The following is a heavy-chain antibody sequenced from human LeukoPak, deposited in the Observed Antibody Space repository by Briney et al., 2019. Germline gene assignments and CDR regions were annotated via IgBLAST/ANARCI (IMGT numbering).Heavy chain of an antibody. Sequence: GASVKVSCKASGYTFTSYGISWVRQAPGQGLEWMGWISAYNGNTNYAQKLQGRVTITTDTSTSTAYMELRSLRSDDTAVYYCARVPGDSSGYWFFYYYYYMDVWGKGTTVTVSS. V-gene: IGHV1-18*01. J-gene: IGHJ6*03. D-gene: IGHD3-22*01. CDR2: ISAYNGNT. CDR3: ARVPGDSSGYWFFYYYYYMDV. CDR1: GYTFTSYG.